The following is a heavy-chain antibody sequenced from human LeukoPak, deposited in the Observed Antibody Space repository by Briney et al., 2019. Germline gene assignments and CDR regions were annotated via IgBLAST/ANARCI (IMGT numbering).Heavy chain of an antibody. V-gene: IGHV3-30*04. CDR3: AKRRPDDPLWGNYRPLDY. D-gene: IGHD3-16*02. Sequence: GGSLRLSCAGSGFTFSRFPMHWVRQAPGKGLEWVAVISSDGSNKYYADSVKGRFTISRDNSKNTLFLQINSLRAEDTAVYYCAKRRPDDPLWGNYRPLDYWGQGTLVTVSS. J-gene: IGHJ4*02. CDR2: ISSDGSNK. CDR1: GFTFSRFP.